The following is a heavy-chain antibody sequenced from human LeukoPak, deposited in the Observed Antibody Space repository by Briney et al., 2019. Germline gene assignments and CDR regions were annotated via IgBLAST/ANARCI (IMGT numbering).Heavy chain of an antibody. V-gene: IGHV1-2*06. D-gene: IGHD5-12*01. CDR3: ATDKGYRNYFDY. CDR2: NTLNSGAT. CDR1: GYTFTGYN. J-gene: IGHJ4*02. Sequence: ASVKVSCKTSGYTFTGYNMHWVRQAPGQGLEWLGRNTLNSGATGYAQKFQGRVTMTRDTSISTVYMELSRLRSDDTAVYYCATDKGYRNYFDYWGQGTLVTVSS.